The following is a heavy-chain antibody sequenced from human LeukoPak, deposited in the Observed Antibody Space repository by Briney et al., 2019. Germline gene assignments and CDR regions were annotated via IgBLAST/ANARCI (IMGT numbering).Heavy chain of an antibody. CDR2: ISVSGDNT. J-gene: IGHJ6*02. CDR1: GFTFGNYG. Sequence: GGSLRLSCAASGFTFGNYGVTWVRQAPGKGLEWVSTISVSGDNTYYADSVKGRFTISRDNTKNTVYLQTNSLRAEHTSIYYCAKDPPISYYGMDVWGQGTTVTVSS. CDR3: AKDPPISYYGMDV. V-gene: IGHV3-23*01.